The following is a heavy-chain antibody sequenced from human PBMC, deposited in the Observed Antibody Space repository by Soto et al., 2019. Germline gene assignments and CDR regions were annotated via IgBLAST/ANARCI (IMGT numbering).Heavy chain of an antibody. CDR2: IIPISGTT. V-gene: IGHV1-69*13. D-gene: IGHD3-22*01. CDR1: GGTFRNYA. Sequence: SVKVSCKASGGTFRNYAINWVRQTPGQGLEWMGGIIPISGTTSYAQRFRGRVTITADESTSTAYMELSSLRSDDTAVYFCARDEGDDSSGYYDVNYWGPGTLVTVSS. J-gene: IGHJ4*02. CDR3: ARDEGDDSSGYYDVNY.